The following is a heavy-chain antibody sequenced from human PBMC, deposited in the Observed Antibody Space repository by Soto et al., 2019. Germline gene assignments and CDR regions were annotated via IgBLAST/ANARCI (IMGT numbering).Heavy chain of an antibody. CDR3: AREVVTETTWGSFDS. CDR1: GGGTLSNDG. V-gene: IGHV1-69*01. Sequence: QVHLVQSGADVRKSGSSVRVSCTASGGGTLSNDGISWVRQAPGQGLEWLGRIILFFGTPDYSQSFQGRLTITADASTGTVYMDLRSLKSDDTAVYYCAREVVTETTWGSFDSWGQGTLVTVSS. J-gene: IGHJ4*02. CDR2: IILFFGTP. D-gene: IGHD2-21*02.